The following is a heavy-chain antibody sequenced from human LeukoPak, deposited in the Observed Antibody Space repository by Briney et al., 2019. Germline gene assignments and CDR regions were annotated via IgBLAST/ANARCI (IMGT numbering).Heavy chain of an antibody. CDR3: ARAVHCSGGSCYFDY. D-gene: IGHD2-15*01. CDR2: IYTSGST. J-gene: IGHJ4*02. CDR1: GGSISSYS. Sequence: PSETLSLTCTVSGGSISSYSWSWIRQPAGKGLEWIGRIYTSGSTKYNPSLTSRVTMSVDTSKNQFSLKLRSVTAADTAVYYCARAVHCSGGSCYFDYWGQGTLVTVSS. V-gene: IGHV4-4*07.